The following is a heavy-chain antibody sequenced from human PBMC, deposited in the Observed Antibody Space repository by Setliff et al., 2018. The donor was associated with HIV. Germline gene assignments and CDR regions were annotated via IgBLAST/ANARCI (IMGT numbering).Heavy chain of an antibody. CDR3: ARGCTISFGGVIVPRYFDL. CDR1: GYTFTGFY. J-gene: IGHJ2*01. Sequence: GASVKVSCKTSGYTFTGFYIHWVRQAPGQGLEWMGRINPNNGVANYVQNFQGRVAMTRDTSIGTAYMELSRLTFDDTAVYYCARGCTISFGGVIVPRYFDLWGRGTLVTVSS. V-gene: IGHV1-2*06. CDR2: INPNNGVA. D-gene: IGHD3-16*02.